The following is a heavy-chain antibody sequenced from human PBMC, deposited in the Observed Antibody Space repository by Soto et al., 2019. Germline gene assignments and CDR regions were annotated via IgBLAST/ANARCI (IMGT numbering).Heavy chain of an antibody. V-gene: IGHV3-72*01. D-gene: IGHD1-20*01. CDR1: GLTFSDHY. CDR2: IRDRVHSYST. CDR3: VSLWSVTGSRDY. J-gene: IGHJ4*02. Sequence: EVQLVESGGGLVQPGGSLRLSCAVSGLTFSDHYMGWVRQAPGKGLDWVGRIRDRVHSYSTEYAASVKGRFTLSRDDSRNSLYLQMTSLKMEDTAVFYCVSLWSVTGSRDYWGRGTVVTVSS.